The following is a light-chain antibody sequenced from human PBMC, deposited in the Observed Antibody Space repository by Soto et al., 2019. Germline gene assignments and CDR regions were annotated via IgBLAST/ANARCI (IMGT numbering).Light chain of an antibody. CDR1: QSINNW. V-gene: IGKV1-5*01. Sequence: DIQLTQSPSTLSAFVGDRVTITCRASQSINNWLAWYQQKPGEAPKLLIYDASSLESGVPPRFSGSGSGTEFTLTISSLQPDDFATYYCQQYSSAYTFGQGTKLEI. CDR2: DAS. J-gene: IGKJ2*01. CDR3: QQYSSAYT.